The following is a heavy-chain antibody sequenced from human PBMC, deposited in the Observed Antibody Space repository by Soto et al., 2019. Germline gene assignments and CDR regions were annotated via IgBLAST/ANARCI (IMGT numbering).Heavy chain of an antibody. Sequence: SGGSLRLSCAASGFTFSGKTMYGVRQDPGKGLEWVSAIGANAGHTYYADSVKGRFTISRDNSKNTLYLQMNSLRAEDTAVYYCAKVSYQLLGARPEYFQHWGQGTLVTVSS. CDR3: AKVSYQLLGARPEYFQH. CDR1: GFTFSGKT. D-gene: IGHD2-2*01. CDR2: IGANAGHT. V-gene: IGHV3-23*01. J-gene: IGHJ1*01.